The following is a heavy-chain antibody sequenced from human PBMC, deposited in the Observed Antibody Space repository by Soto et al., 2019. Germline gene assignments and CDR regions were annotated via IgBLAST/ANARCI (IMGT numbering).Heavy chain of an antibody. V-gene: IGHV1-69*01. CDR2: IIPIFGTA. CDR3: ARGYCSSTSCYMGYYYYGMDV. Sequence: GASVKVYCKASGGTFSSYAISLVRQAPGQGLDWMGGIIPIFGTANYAQKFQGRVTITADESTSTAYMELSSLRSEDTAVYYCARGYCSSTSCYMGYYYYGMDVWGQGTTVTVSS. J-gene: IGHJ6*02. D-gene: IGHD2-2*02. CDR1: GGTFSSYA.